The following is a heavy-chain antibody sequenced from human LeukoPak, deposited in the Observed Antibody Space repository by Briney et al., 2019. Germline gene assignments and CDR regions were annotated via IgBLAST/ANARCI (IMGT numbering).Heavy chain of an antibody. D-gene: IGHD5-12*01. Sequence: GGSLRLSCAASGFTFSSYAMNWVRQAPGKGLEWVSVISGSGGSTHYADSVKGRFTISRDSSRNTLYLQMNSLRAEDTAVYYCAKARDPQWVRMSFDSWGQGTLVTVSS. CDR1: GFTFSSYA. V-gene: IGHV3-23*01. J-gene: IGHJ4*02. CDR3: AKARDPQWVRMSFDS. CDR2: ISGSGGST.